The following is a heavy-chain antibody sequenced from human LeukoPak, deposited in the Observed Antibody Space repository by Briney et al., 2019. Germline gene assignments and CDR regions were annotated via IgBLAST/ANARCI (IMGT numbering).Heavy chain of an antibody. V-gene: IGHV4-59*12. CDR2: MYYSGST. Sequence: EPSETLSLTCSVSGGSISSYYWSWIRQPPGKGLEWIGYMYYSGSTNYNPSLKSRVTMSVDTSKNQFSLKLSSVTAADTAVYYCATSPYYGSGREIDYWGQGTLVTVSS. J-gene: IGHJ4*02. CDR3: ATSPYYGSGREIDY. CDR1: GGSISSYY. D-gene: IGHD3-10*01.